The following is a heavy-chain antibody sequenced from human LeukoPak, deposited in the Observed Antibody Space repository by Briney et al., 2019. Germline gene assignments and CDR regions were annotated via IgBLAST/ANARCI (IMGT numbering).Heavy chain of an antibody. Sequence: PGGSLRLSCAASGVTFCSYDMHWVPRAPGKGPEWVARISYDGSDQYYADSVKGRFTISRDDPKNTVFLQMNSLILEDTATYYCTRPHTGTHGTFHFWGQGTVVTVSS. CDR3: TRPHTGTHGTFHF. CDR1: GVTFCSYD. V-gene: IGHV3-30*06. CDR2: ISYDGSDQ. D-gene: IGHD2/OR15-2a*01. J-gene: IGHJ3*01.